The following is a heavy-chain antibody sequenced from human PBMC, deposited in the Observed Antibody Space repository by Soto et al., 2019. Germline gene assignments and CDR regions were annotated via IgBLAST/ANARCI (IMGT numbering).Heavy chain of an antibody. J-gene: IGHJ4*02. Sequence: PGGSLRLSCAASGFTFSSYAMSWVRQAPGKGLEWVSSISNSGDSTYYADSVKGRFTISRDNSKNTLFLQMNSLRAEDTAVYYCARHSDGYCSGGSCYSLLALTAYWGQGTLVTVSS. CDR3: ARHSDGYCSGGSCYSLLALTAY. CDR2: ISNSGDST. D-gene: IGHD2-15*01. CDR1: GFTFSSYA. V-gene: IGHV3-23*01.